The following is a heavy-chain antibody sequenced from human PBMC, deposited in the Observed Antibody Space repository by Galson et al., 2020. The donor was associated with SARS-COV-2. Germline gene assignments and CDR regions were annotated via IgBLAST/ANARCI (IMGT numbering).Heavy chain of an antibody. CDR2: IYYSGST. CDR3: ASCMGIEEQWLVFVPSVTYYFDY. D-gene: IGHD6-19*01. V-gene: IGHV4-39*07. CDR1: GGSISSSSYY. Sequence: SETLSLTCTVSGGSISSSSYYWGWIRQPPGKGLEWIGSIYYSGSTYYNPSLKSRVTISVDTSKNQFSLKLSSVTAADTAVYYCASCMGIEEQWLVFVPSVTYYFDYWGQGTLVTVSS. J-gene: IGHJ4*02.